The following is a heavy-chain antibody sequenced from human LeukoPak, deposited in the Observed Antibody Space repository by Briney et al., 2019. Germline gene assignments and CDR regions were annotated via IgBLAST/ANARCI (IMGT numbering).Heavy chain of an antibody. D-gene: IGHD2-2*01. Sequence: GESLKISCQGSGYNFATYWSGWVRQRPGEGLELMGIIYPDDSDIRYSTSFQGQVTVSADKSTNTSSLVWSSLKASDTAMYYCTRREGYCTSSGCYAENWFDPWGQGSLVTVAS. CDR1: GYNFATYW. CDR2: IYPDDSDI. J-gene: IGHJ5*02. V-gene: IGHV5-51*01. CDR3: TRREGYCTSSGCYAENWFDP.